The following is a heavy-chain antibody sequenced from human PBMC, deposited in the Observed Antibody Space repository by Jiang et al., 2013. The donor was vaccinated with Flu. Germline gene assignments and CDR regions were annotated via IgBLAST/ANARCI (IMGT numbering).Heavy chain of an antibody. CDR2: INAGNDNT. CDR1: GYSFATSG. J-gene: IGHJ6*02. CDR3: ATRAYDSSSLDGYYYYYGMDV. Sequence: GAEVKKPGASVRVSCKASGYSFATSGVHWVRQAPGQRLEWMGWINAGNDNTKYSQKFQGRLIITRDTSANTAYMELRSLRPQDTAVYYCATRAYDSSSLDGYYYYYGMDVWAKGPRSPSP. V-gene: IGHV1-3*01. D-gene: IGHD6-6*01.